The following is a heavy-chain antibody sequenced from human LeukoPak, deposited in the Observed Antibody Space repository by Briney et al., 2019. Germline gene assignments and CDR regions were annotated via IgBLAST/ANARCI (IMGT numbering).Heavy chain of an antibody. D-gene: IGHD3-22*01. CDR1: GFTFGDYA. J-gene: IGHJ4*02. V-gene: IGHV3-74*01. CDR3: ARVGDSYYYDSSGYYYEY. Sequence: PGRSLRLSCAASGFTFGDYAMHWVRQAPGKGLVWVSRINSDGSSTSYADSVKGRFTISRDNAKNTLYLQMNSLRAEDTAVYYCARVGDSYYYDSSGYYYEYWGQGTLVTVSS. CDR2: INSDGSST.